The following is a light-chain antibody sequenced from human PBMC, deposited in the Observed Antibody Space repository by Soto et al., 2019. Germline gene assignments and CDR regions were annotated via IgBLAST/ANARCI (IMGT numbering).Light chain of an antibody. Sequence: DIQMTQSPSSLSASIGDRVTITCRASQNITNNLSWYQQKPGKAPNLLIYHASKLAKGVTSRFSGSGSGTDFSFIITSLQREDLATYYCQQYYGLPPLTVGQGTRLEIK. CDR1: QNITNN. CDR2: HAS. J-gene: IGKJ5*01. CDR3: QQYYGLPPLT. V-gene: IGKV1-33*01.